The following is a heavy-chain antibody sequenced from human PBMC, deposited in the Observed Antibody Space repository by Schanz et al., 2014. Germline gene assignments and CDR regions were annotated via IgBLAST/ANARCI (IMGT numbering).Heavy chain of an antibody. CDR1: GYSLNELS. D-gene: IGHD3-10*01. CDR2: FHHEDGDT. J-gene: IGHJ3*01. V-gene: IGHV1-24*01. Sequence: QVQLVQSGAEVKKPGASVKVSCKVSGYSLNELSMHWVRQAPGRGLEWMGGFHHEDGDTVYAQKFQGRVTMTEDTSTETAYMELSGLRSEDTAVYYCATNSPFRMVRESNAFDAWGQGTMVTVSS. CDR3: ATNSPFRMVRESNAFDA.